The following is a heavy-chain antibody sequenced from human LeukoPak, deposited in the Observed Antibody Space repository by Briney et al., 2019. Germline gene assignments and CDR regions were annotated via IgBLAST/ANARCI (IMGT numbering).Heavy chain of an antibody. D-gene: IGHD3-9*01. CDR2: ISGSGGST. CDR1: GFTFSSYG. Sequence: GGSLRLSCAASGFTFSSYGMSWVRQAPGKGLEWVSAISGSGGSTYYADSVKSRFTISRDNSKNTLYLQMNSLRAEDTAVYYCARSPHILTGENFDYWGQGTLLTVSS. V-gene: IGHV3-23*01. J-gene: IGHJ4*02. CDR3: ARSPHILTGENFDY.